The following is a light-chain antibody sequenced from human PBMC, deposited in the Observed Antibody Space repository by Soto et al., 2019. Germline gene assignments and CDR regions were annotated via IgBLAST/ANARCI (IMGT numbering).Light chain of an antibody. V-gene: IGKV3-20*01. J-gene: IGKJ1*01. Sequence: EIVLTQSPGTLSLSPGERATLSCSASQSVSSSYLAWYQQKPGKAPRLLIYGTSSRATAIPDRFSGSGSVTDFTLTISRLEPEYVAVYYCQQYGSSSWTFGQGTKVEIK. CDR2: GTS. CDR1: QSVSSSY. CDR3: QQYGSSSWT.